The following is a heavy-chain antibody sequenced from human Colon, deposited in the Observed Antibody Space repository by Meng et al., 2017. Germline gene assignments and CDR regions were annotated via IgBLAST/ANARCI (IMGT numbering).Heavy chain of an antibody. CDR2: IFHSGTS. CDR3: ARRNSNNWFDP. CDR1: GASISGDNW. J-gene: IGHJ5*02. V-gene: IGHV4-4*02. Sequence: QVHLRGVGPGRVKPSGTLSLTCAVSGASISGDNWWSWVRQTPGKGLEWLGEIFHSGTSNYNPSLKSRVTISVDKSKNQFSLRLSSVTAADTAVYYCARRNSNNWFDPWGQGILVTVSS. D-gene: IGHD2/OR15-2a*01.